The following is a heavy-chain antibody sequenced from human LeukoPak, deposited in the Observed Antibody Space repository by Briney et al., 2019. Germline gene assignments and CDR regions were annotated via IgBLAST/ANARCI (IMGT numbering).Heavy chain of an antibody. Sequence: PGGSLRLSCAASGFTVSNNYMSWIRQPPGKGLEWIGYIYYSGSTNYNPSLKSRVTISVDTSKNQFSLKLNSVTAADTAVYYCARHASTVVTGAFDFWGQGTLVTVSS. CDR3: ARHASTVVTGAFDF. D-gene: IGHD4-23*01. J-gene: IGHJ4*02. V-gene: IGHV4-59*08. CDR1: GFTVSNNY. CDR2: IYYSGST.